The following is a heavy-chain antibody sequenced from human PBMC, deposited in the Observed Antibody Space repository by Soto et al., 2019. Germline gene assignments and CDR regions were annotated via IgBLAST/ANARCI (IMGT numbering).Heavy chain of an antibody. Sequence: QVQLVESGGGVVQPGRSLRLSCAASGFTFSSYGMHWVRQAPGKGLEWVAVISYDGSNKYYADSVKGRFTISRDKSQNTLYLQMNSLRAEDTAVYYCAKSRVPGRFLEDYYYYYMDVWGKGTTVTVSS. CDR3: AKSRVPGRFLEDYYYYYMDV. D-gene: IGHD3-3*01. V-gene: IGHV3-30*18. CDR1: GFTFSSYG. J-gene: IGHJ6*03. CDR2: ISYDGSNK.